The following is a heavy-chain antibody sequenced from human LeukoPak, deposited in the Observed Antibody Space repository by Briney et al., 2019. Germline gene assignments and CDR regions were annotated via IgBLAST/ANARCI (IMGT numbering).Heavy chain of an antibody. CDR2: INYNGESI. CDR1: GFTFSSYE. V-gene: IGHV3-48*03. CDR3: ARRATVTYHGMDV. D-gene: IGHD4-17*01. Sequence: PGGSLRLSYAASGFTFSSYEMNWVRQAPGKGLEWLSYINYNGESIYYADSVKGRFTVSRDNARGSLSLQMNSLRGEDTAVYYCARRATVTYHGMDVWGQGTTVTVSS. J-gene: IGHJ6*02.